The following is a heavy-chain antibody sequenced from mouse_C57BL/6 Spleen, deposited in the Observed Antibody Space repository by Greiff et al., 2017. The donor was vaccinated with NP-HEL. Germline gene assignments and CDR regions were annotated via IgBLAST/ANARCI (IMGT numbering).Heavy chain of an antibody. Sequence: VQLQQSGPELVKPGASVKIPCKASGYTFTDYNMDWVKQSHGKSLEWIGAINPNNGGTIYNQKFKGKATLTVDKSSSTTYMEIRSLTSEETAVYYCARSNYYYGSSYEVYFDYWGQGTTLTVSS. CDR1: GYTFTDYN. D-gene: IGHD1-1*01. J-gene: IGHJ2*01. V-gene: IGHV1-18*01. CDR3: ARSNYYYGSSYEVYFDY. CDR2: INPNNGGT.